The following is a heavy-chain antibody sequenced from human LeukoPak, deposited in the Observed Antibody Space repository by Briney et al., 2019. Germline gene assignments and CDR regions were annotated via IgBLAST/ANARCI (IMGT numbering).Heavy chain of an antibody. D-gene: IGHD4-17*01. CDR2: IYTSGST. CDR1: GGSIRSTSYY. Sequence: SETLSLTCTVSGGSIRSTSYYWGWIRQPPGKGLEWIGRIYTSGSTNYNPSLKSRVTMSVDTSKNQFSLKLSSVTAADTAVYYCARDPDYGDYGGSWFDPWGQGTLVTVSS. V-gene: IGHV4-39*07. CDR3: ARDPDYGDYGGSWFDP. J-gene: IGHJ5*02.